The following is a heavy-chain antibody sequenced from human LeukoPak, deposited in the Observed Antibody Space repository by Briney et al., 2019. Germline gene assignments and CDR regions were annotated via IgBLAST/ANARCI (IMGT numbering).Heavy chain of an antibody. CDR1: GGSISGYF. Sequence: TSETLSLTCSVSGGSISGYFWSWIRQPPGKGLEWIGYIYYSGSTNYNPSLKSRVAISVDTSKNQFSLKLSSVTAADTAVYYCARVVLPPGGAFDIWGQGTMVTVSS. J-gene: IGHJ3*02. V-gene: IGHV4-59*01. CDR2: IYYSGST. D-gene: IGHD6-13*01. CDR3: ARVVLPPGGAFDI.